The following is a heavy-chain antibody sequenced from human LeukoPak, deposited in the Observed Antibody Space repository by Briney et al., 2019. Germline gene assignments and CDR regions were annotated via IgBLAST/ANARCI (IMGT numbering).Heavy chain of an antibody. Sequence: SETLSLTCTVSGGSISSYYWSWIRQPPGKGLEWIGYIYYSGSTNYNPSLKSRVTISVDTSKNQFSLKLSSVTAADTAVYYRARAVVAASNWFDPWGQGTLVTVSS. CDR2: IYYSGST. J-gene: IGHJ5*02. D-gene: IGHD2-15*01. V-gene: IGHV4-59*08. CDR1: GGSISSYY. CDR3: ARAVVAASNWFDP.